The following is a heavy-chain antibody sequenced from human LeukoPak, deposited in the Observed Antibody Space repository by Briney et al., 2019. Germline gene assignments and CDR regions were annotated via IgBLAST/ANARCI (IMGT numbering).Heavy chain of an antibody. Sequence: SGGSLRLSCAASGFTFFSYWMRWVRQAPGKGLEWVANIKQDGSEKYYVDSVKGRFTISRDNAKNSLYLQMNSLRAEDTAVYYCARDDYSIHDVDYWGQGTLVTVSS. V-gene: IGHV3-7*01. CDR1: GFTFFSYW. CDR3: ARDDYSIHDVDY. J-gene: IGHJ4*02. D-gene: IGHD4-11*01. CDR2: IKQDGSEK.